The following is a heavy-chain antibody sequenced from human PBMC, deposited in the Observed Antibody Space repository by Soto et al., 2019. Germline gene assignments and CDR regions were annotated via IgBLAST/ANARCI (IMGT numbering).Heavy chain of an antibody. V-gene: IGHV3-21*01. CDR3: ASWGYSGYHFDY. J-gene: IGHJ4*02. CDR1: GFTFSSYS. D-gene: IGHD5-12*01. CDR2: ISSSSSYI. Sequence: PGGSLRLSCAASGFTFSSYSMNWVRQAPGKGLEWVSSISSSSSYIYYADSVKGRFTISRDNAKNSLYLQMNSLRAEDTAVYYCASWGYSGYHFDYWGQGTLVTVSS.